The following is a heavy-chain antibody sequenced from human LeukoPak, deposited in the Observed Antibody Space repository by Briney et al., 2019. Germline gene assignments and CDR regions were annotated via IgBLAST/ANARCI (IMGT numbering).Heavy chain of an antibody. Sequence: SSEILSLTCTVSGGSISSYYWSWIRQPPGKGLEWIGYIYYSGSTNYNPSLKSRVTISVDTSRNQFSLKLSSVTAADTAVYYCARVSVIAAAGPFDYWGQGTLVTVSS. CDR3: ARVSVIAAAGPFDY. CDR1: GGSISSYY. D-gene: IGHD6-13*01. V-gene: IGHV4-59*01. J-gene: IGHJ4*02. CDR2: IYYSGST.